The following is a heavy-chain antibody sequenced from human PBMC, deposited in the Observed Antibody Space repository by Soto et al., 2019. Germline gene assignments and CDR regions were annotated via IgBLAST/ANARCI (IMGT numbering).Heavy chain of an antibody. CDR1: GGSISSSSYY. D-gene: IGHD3-3*01. CDR2: IYYSGST. CDR3: ASRRSITIFGVDRGRRPFDI. Sequence: SETLSLTCTVSGGSISSSSYYWGWIRQPPGKGLEWIGSIYYSGSTYYNPSLKSRVTISVDTSKNQFSLKLSSVTAADTAVYYCASRRSITIFGVDRGRRPFDIWGQGTMVTVSS. V-gene: IGHV4-39*01. J-gene: IGHJ3*02.